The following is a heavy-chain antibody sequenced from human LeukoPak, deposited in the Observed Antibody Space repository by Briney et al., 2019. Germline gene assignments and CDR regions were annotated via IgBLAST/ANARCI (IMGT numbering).Heavy chain of an antibody. CDR2: INHSGST. CDR1: GGSFSGYY. J-gene: IGHJ5*02. Sequence: PSETLSLTCAVYGGSFSGYYWSWIRQPPGKGLEWIGEINHSGSTIYNPSLKSRVTISVDTSKNQFSLKLSSVTAADTAVYYCARRFRHSSGWYRGYDNWFDPWGQGTLVTVSS. D-gene: IGHD6-19*01. CDR3: ARRFRHSSGWYRGYDNWFDP. V-gene: IGHV4-34*01.